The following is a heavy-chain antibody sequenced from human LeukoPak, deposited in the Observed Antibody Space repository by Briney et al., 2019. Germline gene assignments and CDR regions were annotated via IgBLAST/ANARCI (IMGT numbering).Heavy chain of an antibody. Sequence: PSETLSLTCAVYGGSFSGYYWSWIRQPPGKGLEWIGEINHSGSTNYNPSLKSRVTISVDTSKNQFSLKLSSATAADTAVYYCARRVEGAFDIWGQGTMVTVTS. V-gene: IGHV4-34*01. CDR3: ARRVEGAFDI. D-gene: IGHD2-15*01. CDR2: INHSGST. CDR1: GGSFSGYY. J-gene: IGHJ3*02.